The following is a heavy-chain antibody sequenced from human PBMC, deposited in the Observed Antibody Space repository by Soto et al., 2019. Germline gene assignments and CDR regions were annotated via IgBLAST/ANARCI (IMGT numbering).Heavy chain of an antibody. D-gene: IGHD6-13*01. Sequence: QVQLVQSGAEVKKPGASVKVSCKASGYTFTSYDINWVRQATGQGLEWRGWMNPNSGNTGYAQKFQGRVTMTRNTSTGTAYMEPSSLRSEDTAVYYCAREWSAAGTGWFDPWGQGTRVTVSS. CDR3: AREWSAAGTGWFDP. CDR2: MNPNSGNT. CDR1: GYTFTSYD. J-gene: IGHJ5*02. V-gene: IGHV1-8*01.